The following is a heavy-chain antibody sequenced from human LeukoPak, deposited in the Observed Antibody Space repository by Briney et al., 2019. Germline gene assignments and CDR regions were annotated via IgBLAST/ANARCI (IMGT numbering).Heavy chain of an antibody. CDR2: IYPGDSDA. CDR3: ARHDAARRRLVRFDP. Sequence: GESLKISCKASGYGFNNYWIAWVSQVPGKGLEWMGFIYPGDSDANYSPSFEGQITISADKSIKTAYLEWSSLRASDTATYYCARHDAARRRLVRFDPWGQGTQVIVS. D-gene: IGHD6-25*01. V-gene: IGHV5-51*01. J-gene: IGHJ5*02. CDR1: GYGFNNYW.